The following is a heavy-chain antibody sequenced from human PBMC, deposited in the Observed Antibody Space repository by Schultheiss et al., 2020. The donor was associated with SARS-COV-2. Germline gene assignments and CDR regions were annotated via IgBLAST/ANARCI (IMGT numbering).Heavy chain of an antibody. CDR2: ISRSGGST. J-gene: IGHJ4*02. Sequence: GGSLRLSCAASGFTFSSYAMHWVRQAPGKGLEWVSAISRSGGSTYYADSVKGRFTISRDNSKNTLYLQMNSLRAEDTAVYYCAKGVGATTMTDYWGQGTLVTVSS. CDR1: GFTFSSYA. V-gene: IGHV3-23*01. CDR3: AKGVGATTMTDY. D-gene: IGHD1-26*01.